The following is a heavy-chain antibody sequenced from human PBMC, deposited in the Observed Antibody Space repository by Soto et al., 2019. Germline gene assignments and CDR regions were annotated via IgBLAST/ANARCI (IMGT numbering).Heavy chain of an antibody. J-gene: IGHJ4*02. V-gene: IGHV5-51*01. D-gene: IGHD1-20*01. CDR1: GDSFTSYW. CDR2: IYPGDSDT. Sequence: PGESLKISCKGSGDSFTSYWIGWVRQMPGKGLEWMGIIYPGDSDTRYSPSFQGQVTISADKSISTAYLQWSSLKASDTAMYYCARHSIITGTTLDYWGQGTLVTVSS. CDR3: ARHSIITGTTLDY.